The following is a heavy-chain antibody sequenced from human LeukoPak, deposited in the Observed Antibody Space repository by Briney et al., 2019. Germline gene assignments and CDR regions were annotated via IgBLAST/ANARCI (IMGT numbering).Heavy chain of an antibody. CDR3: ARVICGGDCYWPIYFDY. CDR1: GFTFSDYY. Sequence: GGSLRLSCAASGFTFSDYYMSWIRQAPGKGLEWVSYISSSSSYTNYADSVKGRFTISRDNAKNSLYLQMNSLRAEDTAVYYCARVICGGDCYWPIYFDYWGQGTLVTVSA. CDR2: ISSSSSYT. D-gene: IGHD2-21*02. V-gene: IGHV3-11*05. J-gene: IGHJ4*02.